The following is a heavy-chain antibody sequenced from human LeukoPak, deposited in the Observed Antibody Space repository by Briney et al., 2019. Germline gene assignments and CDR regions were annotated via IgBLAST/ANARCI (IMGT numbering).Heavy chain of an antibody. Sequence: KPSETLSLTCTVSGGSISSYYWGWIRQPPGKGLEWIGYIYYSGSTNYNPSLKGRVTISVDTSKNQFSLKLSSVTAADTAVYYCARAGGLVVAGTFDPWGQGTLVTVSS. CDR2: IYYSGST. D-gene: IGHD6-19*01. CDR3: ARAGGLVVAGTFDP. V-gene: IGHV4-59*01. CDR1: GGSISSYY. J-gene: IGHJ5*02.